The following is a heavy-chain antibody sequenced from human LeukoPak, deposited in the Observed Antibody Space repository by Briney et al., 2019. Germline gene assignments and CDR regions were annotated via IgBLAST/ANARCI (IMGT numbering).Heavy chain of an antibody. CDR3: AELGITMIGGV. CDR1: GFTFSIYE. V-gene: IGHV3-48*03. Sequence: GGSLRLSCAASGFTFSIYEMNWVREALGAGREWVSYISSSGSTIYYADSVKGRFTISRDNAKNSLYLQMNSLRAEDRAVYYCAELGITMIGGVWGKGTTVTISS. CDR2: ISSSGSTI. D-gene: IGHD3-10*02. J-gene: IGHJ6*04.